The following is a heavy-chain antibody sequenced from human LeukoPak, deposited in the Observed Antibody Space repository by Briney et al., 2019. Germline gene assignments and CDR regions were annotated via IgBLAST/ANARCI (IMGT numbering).Heavy chain of an antibody. J-gene: IGHJ3*02. V-gene: IGHV4-39*07. D-gene: IGHD3-22*01. Sequence: SETLSLTCTVSGNSISSNSYYWAWIRQPPGKGLEWIGSVSYRGSTYYNPSLKSRVTISVDTSKNQFSLKLSSVNAADTAVYYCARSLTYNPDRTAYFSSDHAFEIWGQGTLVTVSS. CDR2: VSYRGST. CDR3: ARSLTYNPDRTAYFSSDHAFEI. CDR1: GNSISSNSYY.